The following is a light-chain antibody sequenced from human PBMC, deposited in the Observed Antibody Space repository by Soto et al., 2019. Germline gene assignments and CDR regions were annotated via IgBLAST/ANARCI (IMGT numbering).Light chain of an antibody. CDR2: NSN. Sequence: QSVLSQPPSASGTPGQTVIISCSGSRSDIGSNFVNWYQHLPGTAPKLLIYNSNQRPSGVPDRFSGSKSGPSASLAISGLQSEDEADYYCAAWDDSLTGPVFGTGTKVTVL. J-gene: IGLJ1*01. CDR1: RSDIGSNF. V-gene: IGLV1-44*01. CDR3: AAWDDSLTGPV.